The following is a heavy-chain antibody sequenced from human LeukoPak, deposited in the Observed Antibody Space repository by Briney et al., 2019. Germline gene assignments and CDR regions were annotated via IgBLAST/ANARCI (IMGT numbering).Heavy chain of an antibody. Sequence: GGSLRLSCAASGFTFSSYAMNWVRQAPGKGLEWVSTISGSGGSKHYADSVEGRFTISRDNSKNTLYLQMNSLRAEDTAVYYCAKWGATKYYFDYWGQGTLVTVSS. V-gene: IGHV3-23*01. D-gene: IGHD5-24*01. J-gene: IGHJ4*02. CDR1: GFTFSSYA. CDR3: AKWGATKYYFDY. CDR2: ISGSGGSK.